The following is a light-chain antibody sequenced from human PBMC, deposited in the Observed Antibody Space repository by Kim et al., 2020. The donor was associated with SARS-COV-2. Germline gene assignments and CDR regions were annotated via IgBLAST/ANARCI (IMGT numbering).Light chain of an antibody. CDR2: DAS. CDR3: QQRSNWPPYT. V-gene: IGKV3-11*01. Sequence: FSRWGRATSSCRASQSVSSYLAWYQQKPGQAPRLLIYDASNRATGIPARFSGSGSGTDFTLTISSLEPEDFAVYYCQQRSNWPPYTFGQGTKLEI. J-gene: IGKJ2*01. CDR1: QSVSSY.